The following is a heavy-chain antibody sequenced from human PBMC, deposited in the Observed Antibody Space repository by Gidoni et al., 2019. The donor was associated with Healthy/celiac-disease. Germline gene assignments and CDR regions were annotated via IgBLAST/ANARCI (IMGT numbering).Heavy chain of an antibody. CDR3: ARDGPQGVFDY. V-gene: IGHV3-33*01. CDR1: GFTFSSYG. Sequence: QVQLVETGGGAVQPGRSLTLPCAASGFTFSSYGMHWVRQAPGKGLEWVAVIWYDGSNKYYADSVKGRFTISRDNSKNTLYLQMNSLRAEDTAVYYCARDGPQGVFDYWGQGTLVTVSS. D-gene: IGHD3-10*01. CDR2: IWYDGSNK. J-gene: IGHJ4*02.